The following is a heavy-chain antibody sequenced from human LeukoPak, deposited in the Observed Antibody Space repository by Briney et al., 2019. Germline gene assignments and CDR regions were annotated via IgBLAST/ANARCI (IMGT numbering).Heavy chain of an antibody. D-gene: IGHD3-22*01. V-gene: IGHV1-69*05. Sequence: SVKVSCKASGGTFSSYAISWVRQAPGQGLEWMGGIIPIFGTANYAQKFQGRVTITTDESTSTAYMELSSLRSEDTAVYYCAKERSDTMIVVVITDDAFDIWGQGTMVTVSS. CDR2: IIPIFGTA. CDR1: GGTFSSYA. CDR3: AKERSDTMIVVVITDDAFDI. J-gene: IGHJ3*02.